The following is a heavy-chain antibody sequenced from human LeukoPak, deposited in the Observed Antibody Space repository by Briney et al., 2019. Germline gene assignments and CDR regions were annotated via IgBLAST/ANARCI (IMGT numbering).Heavy chain of an antibody. J-gene: IGHJ4*02. CDR2: IRYDGSNK. CDR3: APGGVTMVRGVITFDY. CDR1: GFTFSSYG. D-gene: IGHD3-10*01. Sequence: GGSLRLSCAASGFTFSSYGMHWVRQAPGKGLEWVAFIRYDGSNKYYADSVKGRFTISRDNSKNTLYLQMNSLRAEDTAVYYCAPGGVTMVRGVITFDYWGQGTLVTVSS. V-gene: IGHV3-30*02.